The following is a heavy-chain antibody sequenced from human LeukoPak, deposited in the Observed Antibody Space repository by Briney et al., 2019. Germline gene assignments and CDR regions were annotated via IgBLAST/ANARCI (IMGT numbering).Heavy chain of an antibody. D-gene: IGHD2-15*01. CDR3: ARGCSSGTCPFDY. CDR1: GDSIKTYY. V-gene: IGHV4-59*01. J-gene: IGHJ4*02. CDR2: IYYSGST. Sequence: KSSETLSLICTVSGDSIKTYYWSWIRQPPGKGLEWIGYIYYSGSTNYNPSLKSRVTISVDTSRNQFSLNLNSVTAADTAVYYCARGCSSGTCPFDYWGQGTLVTVSS.